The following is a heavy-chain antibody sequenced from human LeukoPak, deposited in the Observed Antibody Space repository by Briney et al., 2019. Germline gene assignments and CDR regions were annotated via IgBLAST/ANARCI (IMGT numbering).Heavy chain of an antibody. CDR3: ARASYYGSGSYYLGGDY. D-gene: IGHD3-10*01. CDR2: INWNGGST. J-gene: IGHJ4*02. V-gene: IGHV3-20*04. Sequence: GGSLRLSCAASGFTFDDYGMSWVRHAPGEGLEWVSGINWNGGSTGYADSVKGRFTISRDNAKNSLYLQMNSLRAEDTALYYCARASYYGSGSYYLGGDYWGQGTLVTVSS. CDR1: GFTFDDYG.